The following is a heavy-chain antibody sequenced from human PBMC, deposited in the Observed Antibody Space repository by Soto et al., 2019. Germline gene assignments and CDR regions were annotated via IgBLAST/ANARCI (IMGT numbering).Heavy chain of an antibody. D-gene: IGHD6-13*01. Sequence: PGGSLRLSCAASGFTFSSYEMNWVRQAPGKGLEWVSYISSSGSTIYYADSVKGRFTISRGNAKNSLYLQMNSLRAEDTAVYYCASRGAEQQLAPLMDVWGQGTTVTVSS. V-gene: IGHV3-48*03. CDR1: GFTFSSYE. CDR2: ISSSGSTI. J-gene: IGHJ6*02. CDR3: ASRGAEQQLAPLMDV.